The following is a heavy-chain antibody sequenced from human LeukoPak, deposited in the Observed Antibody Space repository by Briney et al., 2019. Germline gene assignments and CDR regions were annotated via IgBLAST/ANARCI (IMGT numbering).Heavy chain of an antibody. J-gene: IGHJ4*02. V-gene: IGHV3-9*01. D-gene: IGHD4-17*01. CDR3: AKARGVYGDYAYFDY. CDR2: ISWNGGSI. Sequence: GGSLRLSCAASGFTFDDYAMHWVRQAPGKGLEWVAGISWNGGSIGYADSVKGRFTISRDTAKNSLYLQMNSLRAEDTALYYCAKARGVYGDYAYFDYWGQGTLVTVSS. CDR1: GFTFDDYA.